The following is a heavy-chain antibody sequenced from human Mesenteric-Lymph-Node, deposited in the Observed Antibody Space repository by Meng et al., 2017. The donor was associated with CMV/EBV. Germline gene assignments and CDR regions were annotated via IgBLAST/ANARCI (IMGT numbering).Heavy chain of an antibody. Sequence: GESLKISCAASGFTFSTNWMHWVRQAPGKGLVWVSGINGDGRRTTYADSVKGRFTISRDNAKNTLDLQMNSLRAEDTAVYYCAMDMEDIVVVPAAYGDAFDIWGQGTMVTVSS. J-gene: IGHJ3*02. CDR1: GFTFSTNW. CDR2: INGDGRRT. D-gene: IGHD2-2*01. V-gene: IGHV3-74*01. CDR3: AMDMEDIVVVPAAYGDAFDI.